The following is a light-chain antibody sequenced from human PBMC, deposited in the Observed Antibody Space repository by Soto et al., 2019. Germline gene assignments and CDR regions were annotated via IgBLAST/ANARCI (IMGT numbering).Light chain of an antibody. J-gene: IGKJ5*01. CDR1: QSIGTY. CDR2: AAS. V-gene: IGKV1-39*01. CDR3: QQYNSFSIT. Sequence: DILMTQSPSSLSASVGDRVTISCRASQSIGTYVSWYQQKPGRAPKLQIYAASNLQSGVPSRFSGSGSGTEFSLTISSLQPDDFATYYCQQYNSFSITFGQGTRLEIK.